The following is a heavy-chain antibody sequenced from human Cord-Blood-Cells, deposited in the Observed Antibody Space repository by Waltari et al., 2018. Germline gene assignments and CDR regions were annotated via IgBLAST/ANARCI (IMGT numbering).Heavy chain of an antibody. D-gene: IGHD6-19*01. J-gene: IGHJ4*02. CDR3: ARAGSGWYFDY. CDR1: GGSVSSGSYY. V-gene: IGHV4-61*01. CDR2: IYYSGNT. Sequence: QVQLQESGPGLVKPSETLSLTCTVSGGSVSSGSYYWSWIRQPPGKGLEWIGYIYYSGNTNYNPSLKSRVTISVDTSKNQFSLKLSSVTAADTAVYCCARAGSGWYFDYWGQGTLVTVSS.